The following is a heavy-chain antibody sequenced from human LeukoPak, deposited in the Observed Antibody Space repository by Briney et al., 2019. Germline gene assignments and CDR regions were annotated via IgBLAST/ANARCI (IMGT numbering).Heavy chain of an antibody. CDR1: GYTFTGYY. V-gene: IGHV1-8*02. Sequence: GASVKVSCKASGYTFTGYYMHWVRQATGQGLEWMGWMNPNSGNTGYAQKFQGRVTITRNTSISTAYMELSSLRPEDTAVYYCAMATRYSKYYYMDVWGKGTTVTVSS. D-gene: IGHD5-24*01. J-gene: IGHJ6*03. CDR3: AMATRYSKYYYMDV. CDR2: MNPNSGNT.